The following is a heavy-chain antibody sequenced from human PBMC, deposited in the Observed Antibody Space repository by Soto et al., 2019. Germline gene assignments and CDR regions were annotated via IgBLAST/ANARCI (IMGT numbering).Heavy chain of an antibody. CDR1: GGSISSGGYY. J-gene: IGHJ4*02. CDR3: ARFDVGLVVPAAMLGFIDY. CDR2: IYYSGST. V-gene: IGHV4-31*03. D-gene: IGHD2-2*01. Sequence: SETLSLTCTVSGGSISSGGYYWSWIRQHPGKGLEWIGYIYYSGSTYYNPSLKSRVTISVDTSKNQFSLKLSSVTAADTAVYYCARFDVGLVVPAAMLGFIDYWGQGTLVTVSS.